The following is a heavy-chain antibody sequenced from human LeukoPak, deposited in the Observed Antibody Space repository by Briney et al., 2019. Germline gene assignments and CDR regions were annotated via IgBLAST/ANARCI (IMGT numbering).Heavy chain of an antibody. CDR3: AKDIVVVAAAQDAFDI. V-gene: IGHV3-23*01. CDR1: GFTFSRYA. CDR2: ISGSAGST. D-gene: IGHD2-15*01. J-gene: IGHJ3*02. Sequence: GGSLRLSCAASGFTFSRYAMSWVRQIPGRVLEWVSGISGSAGSTSYANSVKGRFTISRDNSQNTLYLQMNSLRAEDTAVYYCAKDIVVVAAAQDAFDIWGQGTMVTVSS.